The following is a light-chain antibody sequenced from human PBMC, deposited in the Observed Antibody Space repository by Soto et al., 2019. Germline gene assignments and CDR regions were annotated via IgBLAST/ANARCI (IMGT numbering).Light chain of an antibody. J-gene: IGLJ1*01. Sequence: QPPSSSVWLGHALTISCTLTSSDIGAYIYVSWYQQHPGKAPKNIISEVSRRPSGVPERFSGSKSGNTASLTVSGLQADDEGHYYCSSYAGSNNFVFGTGTKVTVL. CDR1: SSDIGAYIY. CDR2: EVS. V-gene: IGLV2-8*01. CDR3: SSYAGSNNFV.